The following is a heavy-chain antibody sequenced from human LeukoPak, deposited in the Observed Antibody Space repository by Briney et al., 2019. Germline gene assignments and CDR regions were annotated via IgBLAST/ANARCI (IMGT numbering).Heavy chain of an antibody. D-gene: IGHD2-15*01. Sequence: GGSLRLSCAGSGFTLSSYSMSWGRQAPGEGLEWSSYISENGGIIYYADSVKGRFTVSRDRASDSVYLQMNSPRVEDTAGYYCALGYCSGGRCYHDAFDLWGQGTAVAVSS. CDR1: GFTLSSYS. J-gene: IGHJ3*01. CDR3: ALGYCSGGRCYHDAFDL. V-gene: IGHV3-48*01. CDR2: ISENGGII.